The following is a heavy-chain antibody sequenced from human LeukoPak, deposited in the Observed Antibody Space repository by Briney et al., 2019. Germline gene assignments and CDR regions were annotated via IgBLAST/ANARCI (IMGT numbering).Heavy chain of an antibody. J-gene: IGHJ3*02. D-gene: IGHD1-7*01. Sequence: GGSLRLSCAASGFTFSSYEMNWVRQAPGKGLEWVSYISSSSSTIYYADSVKGRFTISRDNAKNSLYLQMNSLRAEDTAVYYCASLTGTGDAFDIWGQGTMVTVSS. CDR1: GFTFSSYE. V-gene: IGHV3-48*01. CDR3: ASLTGTGDAFDI. CDR2: ISSSSSTI.